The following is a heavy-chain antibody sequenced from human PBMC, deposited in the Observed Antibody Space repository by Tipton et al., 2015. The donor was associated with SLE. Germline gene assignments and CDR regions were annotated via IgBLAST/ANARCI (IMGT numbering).Heavy chain of an antibody. CDR2: IHSSGTT. J-gene: IGHJ2*01. CDR1: GGSISNFY. Sequence: TLSLTCTVSGGSISNFYWSWIRQPPGKGLEWIGYIHSSGTTNYNPSLKSRVTISVDASKNQFSLRLSSVTAADTAVYYCARHRGYGSSNWYFDLWGRGTLVTVSS. D-gene: IGHD6-13*01. CDR3: ARHRGYGSSNWYFDL. V-gene: IGHV4-59*08.